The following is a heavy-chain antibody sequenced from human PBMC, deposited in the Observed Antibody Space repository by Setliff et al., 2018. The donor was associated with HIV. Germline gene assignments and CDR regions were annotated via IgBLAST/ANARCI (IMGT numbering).Heavy chain of an antibody. CDR2: INIRSGNT. D-gene: IGHD6-19*01. CDR3: ARKYTGGPLDY. Sequence: ASVKVSCKASGYSFTTSGVSWVRQAPGQGLEWMGWINIRSGNTNYAQKFQGRVTMTTDTSTSTAYMGLRSLRSDDTAVYYCARKYTGGPLDYWGQGTLVTVSS. J-gene: IGHJ4*02. CDR1: GYSFTTSG. V-gene: IGHV1-18*01.